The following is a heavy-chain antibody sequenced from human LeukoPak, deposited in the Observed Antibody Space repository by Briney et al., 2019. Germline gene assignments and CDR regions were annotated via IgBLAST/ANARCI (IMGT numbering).Heavy chain of an antibody. CDR2: IYYSGST. CDR1: GGSISSGGYY. Sequence: PSETLSLTCTVSGGSISSGGYYWSWIRQHPGKGLEWIGYIYYSGSTYYNPSLKSRVTISVDTSKNQFSLKLSSVTAADTAVYYCARVVTGTTSGWFDLWGQGTLVTVSS. J-gene: IGHJ5*02. D-gene: IGHD1-7*01. V-gene: IGHV4-31*03. CDR3: ARVVTGTTSGWFDL.